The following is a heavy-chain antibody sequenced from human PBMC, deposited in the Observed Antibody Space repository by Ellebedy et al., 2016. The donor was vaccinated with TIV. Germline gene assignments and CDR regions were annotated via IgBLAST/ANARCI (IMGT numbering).Heavy chain of an antibody. CDR3: ARDRNYYDSSGYSLDY. D-gene: IGHD3-22*01. V-gene: IGHV4-59*01. CDR2: IYYSGST. CDR1: GGSISSYY. Sequence: MPSETLSLTCTVSGGSISSYYWSWIRQPPGKGLEWIGYIYYSGSTNYNPSLKSRVTISVDTSKNQFSLKLSSVTAADTAVYYCARDRNYYDSSGYSLDYWGQGTLVTVSS. J-gene: IGHJ4*02.